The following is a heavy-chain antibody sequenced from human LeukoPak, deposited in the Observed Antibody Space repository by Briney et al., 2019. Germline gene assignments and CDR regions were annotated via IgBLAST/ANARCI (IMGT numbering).Heavy chain of an antibody. CDR2: FSAYNGNT. CDR3: ARDQAATNTQVRFCLD. J-gene: IGHJ4*02. D-gene: IGHD3-9*01. CDR1: GYTFTSYG. V-gene: IGHV1-18*01. Sequence: GASVKVSCKASGYTFTSYGISWVRQAPGQGLEWMGWFSAYNGNTNFAQKLQGRVTMTTDTSTSTAYMDLRSLRSDDTAVYYCARDQAATNTQVRFCLDWGQGTLVTVSS.